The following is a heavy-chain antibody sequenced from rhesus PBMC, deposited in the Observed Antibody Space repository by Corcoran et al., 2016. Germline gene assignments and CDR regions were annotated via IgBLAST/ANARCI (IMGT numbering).Heavy chain of an antibody. J-gene: IGHJ4*01. D-gene: IGHD6-25*01. Sequence: EVQLVQSEAEVKRPGESLKLSCNTSGSIFTSSCRTWVRPSTGQGLDWMGAIDPSVSDAVYRPSFQGKVTIAVDKSISTAYLQWTRLKASDSATYYCAKDYSGSWNSGLDYWGQGVLVTISS. V-gene: IGHV5-2*01. CDR3: AKDYSGSWNSGLDY. CDR2: IDPSVSDA. CDR1: GSIFTSSC.